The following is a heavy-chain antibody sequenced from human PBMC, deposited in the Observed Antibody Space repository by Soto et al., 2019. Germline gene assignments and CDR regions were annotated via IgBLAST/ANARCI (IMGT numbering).Heavy chain of an antibody. Sequence: QVHLVQSGAEVKKPGASVKVSCKGSGYAFTTXXITWVRQAPGQGLEWMGWISAHNGNTNYAQKXXXXXXXXXXXXXXXXXXXXXSXXXDDTAVYYCARGRYGDYWGQGALVTVSS. CDR3: ARGRYGDY. V-gene: IGHV1-18*01. J-gene: IGHJ4*02. CDR2: ISAHNGNT. CDR1: GYAFTTXX. D-gene: IGHD3-10*01.